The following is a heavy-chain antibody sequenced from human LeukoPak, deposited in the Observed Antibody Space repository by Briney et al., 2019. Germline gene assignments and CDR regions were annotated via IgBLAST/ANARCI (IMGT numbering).Heavy chain of an antibody. V-gene: IGHV1-8*01. Sequence: APVTVSCTASGYTFTSYDINWVRQATGQGLEWMGWMNPNSGNSGYAQKFQGRVTMTRNTSISTAYMELNSLRSDDTAVYYCASGDGYNFNGMEVWGQGTTVSVSS. J-gene: IGHJ6*02. D-gene: IGHD5-24*01. CDR1: GYTFTSYD. CDR2: MNPNSGNS. CDR3: ASGDGYNFNGMEV.